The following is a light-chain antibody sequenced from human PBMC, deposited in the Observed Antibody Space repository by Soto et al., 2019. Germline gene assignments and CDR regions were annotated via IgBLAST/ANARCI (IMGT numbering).Light chain of an antibody. CDR1: SSDVGGYNY. V-gene: IGLV2-14*01. CDR3: SSYTSSSTL. J-gene: IGLJ1*01. Sequence: QSVLTQPASVSGSPGQSITISCTGTSSDVGGYNYVSWYQQHPCKSPKLMIYDVSNRPSGFSNRFSGSKSGNTASLTISGLQAEDEADYYCSSYTSSSTLFGTGTKVTVL. CDR2: DVS.